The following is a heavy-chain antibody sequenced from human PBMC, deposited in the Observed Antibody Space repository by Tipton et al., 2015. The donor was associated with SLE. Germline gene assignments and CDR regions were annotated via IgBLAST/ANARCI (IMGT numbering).Heavy chain of an antibody. CDR3: AIMPYSSGWMAAAYFQY. CDR2: IYTSEST. J-gene: IGHJ1*01. Sequence: TLSLTCTVSGGSISSGSYYWTWIRQPAGKGLEWIGYIYTSESTNYNPSLKSRVTISVDTSKNQFSLKLSSVTAADTAVYYCAIMPYSSGWMAAAYFQYWGQGTLVTVSS. D-gene: IGHD6-19*01. CDR1: GGSISSGSYY. V-gene: IGHV4-61*09.